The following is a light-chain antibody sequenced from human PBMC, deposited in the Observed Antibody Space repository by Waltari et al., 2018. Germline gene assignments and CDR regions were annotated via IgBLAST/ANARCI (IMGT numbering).Light chain of an antibody. J-gene: IGKJ1*01. CDR2: WAS. CDR3: QQYYSAPPWT. V-gene: IGKV4-1*01. Sequence: DIVMTQSPDSLAVSLGERATINCKSSQSVLYSSDNKNYLGWYQQKTGQAPKLLIYWASTRESGVPDRFSGSGSGTDFTLTISSLQAEDVAVYYCQQYYSAPPWTFGQGTKVEIK. CDR1: QSVLYSSDNKNY.